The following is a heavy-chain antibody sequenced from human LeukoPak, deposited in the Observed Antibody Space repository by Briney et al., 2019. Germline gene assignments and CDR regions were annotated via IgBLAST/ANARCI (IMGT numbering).Heavy chain of an antibody. CDR2: IYYSGST. D-gene: IGHD3-3*01. V-gene: IGHV4-31*03. J-gene: IGHJ4*02. Sequence: PSETLSLTCTVSGGSISSGGYYWSWIRQHPGKGLEWIGYIYYSGSTSYNPSLKGRLTISVDTSKNQFSLKLSSVTAADTAVYYCARARSIYDFWSGYPTFDYWGQGTLVTVSS. CDR3: ARARSIYDFWSGYPTFDY. CDR1: GGSISSGGYY.